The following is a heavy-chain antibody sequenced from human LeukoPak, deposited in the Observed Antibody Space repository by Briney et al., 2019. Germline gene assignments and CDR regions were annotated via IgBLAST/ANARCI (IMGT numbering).Heavy chain of an antibody. Sequence: AESRHTSSKGSGYSFSSYWIAWIRQMPGKGLDWMGIIYHGDSDAAYTPSFQGQVTISADKSISTAYLQWSSLKASDTAMYYCARLKYYFDYWGQGTLVSVSS. J-gene: IGHJ4*02. CDR2: IYHGDSDA. V-gene: IGHV5-51*01. CDR3: ARLKYYFDY. CDR1: GYSFSSYW.